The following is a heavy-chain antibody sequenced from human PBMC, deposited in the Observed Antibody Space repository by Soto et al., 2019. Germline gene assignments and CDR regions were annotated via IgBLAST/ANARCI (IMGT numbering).Heavy chain of an antibody. CDR2: IYYSGST. J-gene: IGHJ4*02. V-gene: IGHV4-39*01. CDR1: GGSISSSSYY. CDR3: ASFNWNDAVYFDY. D-gene: IGHD1-20*01. Sequence: SETLSLTCTVSGGSISSSSYYWGWIRQPPGKGLEWIGSIYYSGSTYYNPSLKSRVTISVDTSKNQFSLKLSSVTAADTAVYYCASFNWNDAVYFDYWGQGDLVTVSS.